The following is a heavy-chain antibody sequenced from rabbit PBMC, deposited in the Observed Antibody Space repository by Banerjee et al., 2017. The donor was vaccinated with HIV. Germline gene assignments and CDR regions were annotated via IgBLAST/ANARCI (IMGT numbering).Heavy chain of an antibody. V-gene: IGHV1S45*01. Sequence: QQQLEESGGGLVKPGGTLTLTCKASGIDFSSAYYMCWVRQAPGKGLEWIGIIYAGKGSTDYASWVNGRFTISKTSSTTVTLQMTSLTAADTATYFCARGDSYPLLNLWGPGTLVTVS. D-gene: IGHD6-1*01. J-gene: IGHJ4*01. CDR3: ARGDSYPLLNL. CDR2: IYAGKGST. CDR1: GIDFSSAYY.